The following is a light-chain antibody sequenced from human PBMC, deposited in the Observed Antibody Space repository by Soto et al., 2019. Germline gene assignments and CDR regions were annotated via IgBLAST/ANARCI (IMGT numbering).Light chain of an antibody. CDR1: QDITNY. CDR3: KQYDIVPPT. J-gene: IGKJ1*01. Sequence: DIQITQSPSALSASVGERVTITFQSSQDITNYLNWYQQKPGRAPKLLIYHASNLETRVPSRFSGSGSGTDFSFAIGNLQTEDIATYYCKQYDIVPPTFGKGTKVDIK. CDR2: HAS. V-gene: IGKV1-33*01.